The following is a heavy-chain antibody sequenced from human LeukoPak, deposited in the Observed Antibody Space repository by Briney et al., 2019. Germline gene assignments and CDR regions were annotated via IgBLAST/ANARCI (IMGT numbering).Heavy chain of an antibody. J-gene: IGHJ4*02. CDR3: AKIWGLDY. D-gene: IGHD7-27*01. V-gene: IGHV3-23*01. CDR2: ISDRGGST. Sequence: PGGPLRLSCAASGFTFSSYVMSWVRQAPGKGLEWVSAISDRGGSTYYADSVKGRLTISRDNSKNTLWLQMNSLRAEDTAVYYCAKIWGLDYWGQGTLVTVSS. CDR1: GFTFSSYV.